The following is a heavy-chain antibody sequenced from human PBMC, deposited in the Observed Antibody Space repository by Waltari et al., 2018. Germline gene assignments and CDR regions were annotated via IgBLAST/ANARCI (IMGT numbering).Heavy chain of an antibody. CDR2: INTDGSTT. D-gene: IGHD2-15*01. Sequence: EVQLVESGGGLVQPGGSLRLSCAASGFTFSTYWMYWVRQAPGKGLVWVSRINTDGSTTSYADSVKGRFTISRDNAKNTLYLQMNRLRAEDTAVYYCARDVVVAGTLGYFDYWGQGTLVTVSS. CDR3: ARDVVVAGTLGYFDY. CDR1: GFTFSTYW. J-gene: IGHJ4*02. V-gene: IGHV3-74*01.